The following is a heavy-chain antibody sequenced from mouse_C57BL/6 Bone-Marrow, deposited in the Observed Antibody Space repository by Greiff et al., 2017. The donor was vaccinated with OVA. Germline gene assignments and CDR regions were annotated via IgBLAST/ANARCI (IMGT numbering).Heavy chain of an antibody. CDR2: IDPSDSYT. D-gene: IGHD6-1*01. J-gene: IGHJ4*01. Sequence: VQLQQPGAELVKPGASVKLSCKASGYTFTSYWMQWVKQRPGQGLEWIGEIDPSDSYTNYNQKFKGKATLTVDTSSSTAYMQLSSLTSEDSAVYYGARCGSGYAMDYWGQGTSVTVSP. V-gene: IGHV1-50*01. CDR1: GYTFTSYW. CDR3: ARCGSGYAMDY.